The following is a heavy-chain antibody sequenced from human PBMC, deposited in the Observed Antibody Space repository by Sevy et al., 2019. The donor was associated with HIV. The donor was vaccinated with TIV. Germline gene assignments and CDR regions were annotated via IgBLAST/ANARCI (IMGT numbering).Heavy chain of an antibody. CDR2: IKSKTDGGTT. CDR1: GFTFSNAW. J-gene: IGHJ3*02. CDR3: TTEGDGYCTNGVCYTPDAFDI. D-gene: IGHD2-8*01. V-gene: IGHV3-15*01. Sequence: GGSLRLSCAASGFTFSNAWMSWVRQAPGKGLEWVGRIKSKTDGGTTDYAAPVKGRFTISRDDSKNTLYLQMNSLKTADTAVYYCTTEGDGYCTNGVCYTPDAFDIWGQGTMVTVSS.